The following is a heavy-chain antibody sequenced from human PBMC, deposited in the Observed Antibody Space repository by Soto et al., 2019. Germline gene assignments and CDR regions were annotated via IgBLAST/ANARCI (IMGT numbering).Heavy chain of an antibody. V-gene: IGHV3-23*01. J-gene: IGHJ4*02. CDR1: GFAFSSYA. D-gene: IGHD4-17*01. CDR3: EKAPTTVNPAY. CDR2: ITNSGGST. Sequence: GGSLRLSCAASGFAFSSYAMSWVRQAPGKGLEWVSGITNSGGSTYYADSVKGRFTISRDNSKNTLYLQMNSLRAEDTAVYYCEKAPTTVNPAYWGQGTLVTVSS.